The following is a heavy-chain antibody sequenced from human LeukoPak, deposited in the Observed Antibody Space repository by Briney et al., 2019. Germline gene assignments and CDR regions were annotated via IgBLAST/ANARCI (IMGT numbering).Heavy chain of an antibody. Sequence: GSLRLSCAASGFTFSSYAMHWVRQAPGKGLEWVAVISYDGSNKYYADSVKGRFTISRDNSKNTLYLQMNSLRAEDTAVYYCARDGSGWFFDYWGQGTLVTVSS. CDR2: ISYDGSNK. D-gene: IGHD6-19*01. CDR1: GFTFSSYA. V-gene: IGHV3-30*04. J-gene: IGHJ4*02. CDR3: ARDGSGWFFDY.